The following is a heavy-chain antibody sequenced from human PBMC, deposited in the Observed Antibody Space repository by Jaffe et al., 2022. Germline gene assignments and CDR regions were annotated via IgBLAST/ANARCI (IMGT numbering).Heavy chain of an antibody. CDR2: ISSSSSTI. CDR3: ARDDRKSFGY. CDR1: GFTFSSYS. J-gene: IGHJ4*02. V-gene: IGHV3-48*01. Sequence: EVQLVESGGGLVQPGGSLRLSCAASGFTFSSYSMNWVRQAPGKGLEWVSYISSSSSTIYYADSVKGRFTISRDNAKNSLYLQMNSLRAEDTAVYYCARDDRKSFGYWGQGTLVTVSS.